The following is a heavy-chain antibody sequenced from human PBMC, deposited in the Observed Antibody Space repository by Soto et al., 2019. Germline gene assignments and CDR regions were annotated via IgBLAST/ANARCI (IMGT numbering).Heavy chain of an antibody. J-gene: IGHJ4*02. CDR3: AKNQERELPRVIDF. Sequence: EVRLLESGGGLVKPGGSLRLSCATSGLTFSSYTMSWVRQAPGGGLEWVSSMSGSSSTKYYADSVRGRFTISRDRSKNTLYLQMSSLRAEDTALYYCAKNQERELPRVIDFWGQGTLVTVSS. D-gene: IGHD1-7*01. CDR1: GLTFSSYT. V-gene: IGHV3-23*01. CDR2: MSGSSSTK.